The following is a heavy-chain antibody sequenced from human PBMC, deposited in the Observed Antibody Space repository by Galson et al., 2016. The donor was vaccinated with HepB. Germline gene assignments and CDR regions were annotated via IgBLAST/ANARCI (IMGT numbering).Heavy chain of an antibody. CDR2: ISYDGSNK. V-gene: IGHV3-30-3*01. CDR3: ARTRDFWSGHYDAFDV. CDR1: GFTFTDYA. Sequence: SLRLSCAASGFTFTDYAIHWVRQAPGKGPEWVADISYDGSNKFYLNSAKGRFTISRDNSKNTVYLQMNSLTTEDTSIYYCARTRDFWSGHYDAFDVWGQGTMVGVS. D-gene: IGHD3-3*01. J-gene: IGHJ3*01.